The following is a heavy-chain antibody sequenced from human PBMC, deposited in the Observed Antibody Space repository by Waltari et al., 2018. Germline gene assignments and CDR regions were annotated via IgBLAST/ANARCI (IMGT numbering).Heavy chain of an antibody. J-gene: IGHJ6*02. V-gene: IGHV3-30*18. CDR2: ISYDGSNK. CDR3: AKEVYYGLDV. CDR1: GFPFSSTG. Sequence: QLVESGGGVVQPGRSLRLSCAASGFPFSSTGLEWVRQAPGKGLEGVAIISYDGSNKYYADSVKGRFTISRDNSKNTLYLEMNSLRAEDTAVYYCAKEVYYGLDVWGRGTTVTVSS.